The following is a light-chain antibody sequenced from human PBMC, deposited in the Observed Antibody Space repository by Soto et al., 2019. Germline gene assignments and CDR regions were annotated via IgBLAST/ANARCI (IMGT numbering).Light chain of an antibody. J-gene: IGKJ5*01. Sequence: EIAMTQYPATLSVSPGERATLSCRASQSVSSNLAWYQQKPGQAPRLLISGASTRAHGIPARYSDSRCGTEFILTISSLQPQDFLVYSCQQYNNWPPITFGQGTRLGNK. V-gene: IGKV3-15*01. CDR1: QSVSSN. CDR2: GAS. CDR3: QQYNNWPPIT.